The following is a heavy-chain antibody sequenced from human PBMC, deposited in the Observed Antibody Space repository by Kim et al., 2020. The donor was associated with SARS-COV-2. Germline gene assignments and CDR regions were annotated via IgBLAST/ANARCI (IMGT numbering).Heavy chain of an antibody. V-gene: IGHV1-18*01. CDR3: ARVEMATIEGYCYYYGMDV. J-gene: IGHJ6*02. CDR1: GYTFTSYG. Sequence: ASVKVSCKASGYTFTSYGISWVRQAPGQGLEWMGWISAYNGNTNYAQKLQGRVTMTTDTSTSTAYMELRSLRSDDTAVYYCARVEMATIEGYCYYYGMDVWGQGTTVTVSS. D-gene: IGHD5-12*01. CDR2: ISAYNGNT.